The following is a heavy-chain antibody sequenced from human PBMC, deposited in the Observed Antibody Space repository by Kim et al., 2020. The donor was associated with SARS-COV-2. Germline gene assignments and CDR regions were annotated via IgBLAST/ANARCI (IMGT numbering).Heavy chain of an antibody. CDR1: GFTFSSYA. Sequence: GGSLRLSCAASGFTFSSYAMSWVRQAPGEVGEWSCAMSGSSGSTYYADSVKGRFTISRDNSKNTLYLQMNSLRAEDTAIYYCAKVEGYCSGTSCSGDYWGQGTLVTVSS. V-gene: IGHV3-23*01. CDR3: AKVEGYCSGTSCSGDY. J-gene: IGHJ4*02. CDR2: MSGSSGST. D-gene: IGHD2-2*01.